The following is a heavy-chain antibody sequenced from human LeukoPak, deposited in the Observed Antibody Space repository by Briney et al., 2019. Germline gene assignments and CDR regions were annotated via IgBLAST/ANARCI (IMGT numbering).Heavy chain of an antibody. V-gene: IGHV1-8*01. CDR1: GYTFTSYD. CDR2: MNPNSGNT. D-gene: IGHD1-26*01. J-gene: IGHJ3*02. Sequence: ASVKVSCKASGYTFTSYDINWVRQATGQGLEWMGWMNPNSGNTGYAQKFQGRVTMTRNTSISTAYMELSSLRSEDTAVYYCARGRVGKALRAFDIWGQGTMVTVSS. CDR3: ARGRVGKALRAFDI.